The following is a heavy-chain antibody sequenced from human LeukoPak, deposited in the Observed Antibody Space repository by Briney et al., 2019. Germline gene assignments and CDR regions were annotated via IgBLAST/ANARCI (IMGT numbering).Heavy chain of an antibody. CDR2: ISAYNGNR. Sequence: ASVKVSCKASGYTFSSYYITWVRQAPGEGLEWMGWISAYNGNRNYVQKLQGRVTMTRDTSTSTVYMELSSLRSEDTAVYYCARFAVHRRITVAGQFGLDYWGQGTLVSVSS. CDR3: ARFAVHRRITVAGQFGLDY. CDR1: GYTFSSYY. J-gene: IGHJ4*02. V-gene: IGHV1-18*01. D-gene: IGHD6-19*01.